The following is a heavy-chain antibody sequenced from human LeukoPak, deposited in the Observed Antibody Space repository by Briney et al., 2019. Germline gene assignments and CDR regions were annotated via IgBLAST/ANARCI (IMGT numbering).Heavy chain of an antibody. CDR2: IYSGGGT. CDR3: ARARGYGDYVDY. J-gene: IGHJ4*02. V-gene: IGHV3-53*01. D-gene: IGHD5-12*01. CDR1: GFTVSSNY. Sequence: PGGSLRLSCAASGFTVSSNYMSWVRQGPGKGLEWVSVIYSGGGTYYADSVKGRFTISRDNSKNTLYLQMNSLRAEDTAVYYCARARGYGDYVDYWGQGTLVTVSS.